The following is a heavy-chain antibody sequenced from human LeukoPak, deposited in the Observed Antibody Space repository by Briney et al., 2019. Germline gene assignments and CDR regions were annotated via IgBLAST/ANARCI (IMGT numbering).Heavy chain of an antibody. Sequence: ASVKVSCKASGYTFTNYPLHWVRQAPGRRLEWMGWINAGNGNTKYSQKFQGRVTITRDTSASTAYMELSSLRSEDTAVYYCARSPPPIVGAKEGVDYWGQGTLVTVSS. CDR2: INAGNGNT. CDR1: GYTFTNYP. J-gene: IGHJ4*02. D-gene: IGHD1-26*01. V-gene: IGHV1-3*01. CDR3: ARSPPPIVGAKEGVDY.